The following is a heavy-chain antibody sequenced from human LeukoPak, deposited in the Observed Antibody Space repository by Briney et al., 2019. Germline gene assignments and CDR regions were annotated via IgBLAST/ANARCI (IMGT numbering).Heavy chain of an antibody. V-gene: IGHV1-69*13. CDR1: GGTFSSYA. Sequence: SVKVSCKAXGGTFSSYAISWVRQAPGQGLEWMGGIIPIFGTANYAQKFQGRVTITADESTSTAYMELSSLRSEDTAVYYCARGDYDSDNWFDPWGQGTLVTVSS. CDR3: ARGDYDSDNWFDP. CDR2: IIPIFGTA. D-gene: IGHD3-22*01. J-gene: IGHJ5*02.